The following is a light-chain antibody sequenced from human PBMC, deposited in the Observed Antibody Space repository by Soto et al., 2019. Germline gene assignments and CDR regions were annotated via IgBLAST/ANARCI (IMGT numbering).Light chain of an antibody. CDR3: CSYAGYSTSAV. J-gene: IGLJ2*01. Sequence: QSALTQPASVSGSPGQSITISCTGTSSDVGSYNLVSWYQQHPGKAPKVIIYEGGKRPSGVSNRFSGSKSGITASLTISGLQDEDEDDYYCCSYAGYSTSAVFGGGTKLTVL. V-gene: IGLV2-23*01. CDR1: SSDVGSYNL. CDR2: EGG.